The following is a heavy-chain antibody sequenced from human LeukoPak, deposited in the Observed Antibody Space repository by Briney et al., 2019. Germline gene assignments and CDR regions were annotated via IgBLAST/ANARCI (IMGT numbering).Heavy chain of an antibody. Sequence: GASVKVSCKVSGYTLTELSMHWVRQAPGQGLEWMGWISAYNGNTNYAQKLQGRVTMTTDTSTSTAYMELRSLRSDDTAVYYCARDGPYYDKSDYWGQGTLVTVSS. V-gene: IGHV1-18*01. CDR3: ARDGPYYDKSDY. CDR2: ISAYNGNT. D-gene: IGHD3-22*01. J-gene: IGHJ4*02. CDR1: GYTLTELS.